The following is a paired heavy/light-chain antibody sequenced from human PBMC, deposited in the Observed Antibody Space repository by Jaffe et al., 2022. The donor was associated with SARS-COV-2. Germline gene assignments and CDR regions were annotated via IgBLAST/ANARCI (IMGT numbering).Light chain of an antibody. CDR1: QDITNY. J-gene: IGKJ4*01. CDR3: QQYYRYPLT. V-gene: IGKV1-16*01. CDR2: GVS. Sequence: DIQMTQSPSSLSASIGDRVTITCRASQDITNYLAWFQQKPGKAPKSLIYGVSSLQSGVPSRFSGSGSGTEFTLTVSSLQPEDFATYYCQQYYRYPLTFGGGTKVEL.
Heavy chain of an antibody. D-gene: IGHD1-26*01. V-gene: IGHV3-72*01. Sequence: QLVESGGGVVQPGGSLRLSCAASGVIFTDRYIDWVRQAPGKGPEWIGRSIHMADSYSTEYAESVKGRFTLSRDESKTSLHLQMDSLKTEDTAVYYCARLPSGSYSFVSWGQGTLVTVSS. CDR3: ARLPSGSYSFVS. CDR2: SIHMADSYST. J-gene: IGHJ4*02. CDR1: GVIFTDRY.